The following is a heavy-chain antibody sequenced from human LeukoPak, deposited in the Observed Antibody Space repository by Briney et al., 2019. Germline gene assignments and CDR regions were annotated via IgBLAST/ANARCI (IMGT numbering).Heavy chain of an antibody. CDR2: IYYSGST. V-gene: IGHV4-30-4*08. Sequence: SETLSLTCAVYGGSFSGYYWSWIRQPPGKGLEWIGYIYYSGSTYYNPSLKSRVTISVDTSKNQFSLKLSSVTAADTAVYYCARDRYYDSSGYYLFDYWGQGTLVTVSS. CDR3: ARDRYYDSSGYYLFDY. J-gene: IGHJ4*02. CDR1: GGSFSGYY. D-gene: IGHD3-22*01.